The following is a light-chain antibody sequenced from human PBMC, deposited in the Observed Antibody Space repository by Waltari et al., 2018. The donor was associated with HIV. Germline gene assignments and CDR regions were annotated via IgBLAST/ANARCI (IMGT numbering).Light chain of an antibody. J-gene: IGKJ1*01. CDR2: GAS. V-gene: IGKV3-20*01. Sequence: EIVLTQSPGTLSLSPGERATLSCRASQSVSSSYLAWYQQKPGQAPSLLIYGASSRATGIPDRFSGSGSGTDFTLTISRLEPEDFAVYYCQRKGTFGQGTKVEIK. CDR1: QSVSSSY. CDR3: QRKGT.